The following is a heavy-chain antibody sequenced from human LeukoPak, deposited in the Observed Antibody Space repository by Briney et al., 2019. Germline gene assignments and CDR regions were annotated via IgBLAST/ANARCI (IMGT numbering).Heavy chain of an antibody. J-gene: IGHJ6*03. CDR3: ARADYSSTWSHDYYYMDV. D-gene: IGHD6-13*01. V-gene: IGHV4-39*07. Sequence: PSETLSLTCTVSGASVSSSSYYWGWIRQPPGKGLEWIGSIYYSGSTYYNPSLKSRVTISVDTSKNQFSLKVRSVTAADTAVYYCARADYSSTWSHDYYYMDVWGKGTTVTVSS. CDR2: IYYSGST. CDR1: GASVSSSSYY.